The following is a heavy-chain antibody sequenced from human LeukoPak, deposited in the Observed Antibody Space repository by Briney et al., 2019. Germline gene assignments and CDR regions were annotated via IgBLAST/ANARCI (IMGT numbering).Heavy chain of an antibody. V-gene: IGHV1-24*01. Sequence: GASVTVSCKVSGYTLTELSMHWVRQAPGKGLEWMGGFDPEDGETIYAQKFQGRVTMTEDTSTDTAYMELSSLRSEDTAVYYCATDPARSRYSSSWLDYWGQGTLVTVSS. CDR2: FDPEDGET. D-gene: IGHD6-13*01. J-gene: IGHJ4*02. CDR3: ATDPARSRYSSSWLDY. CDR1: GYTLTELS.